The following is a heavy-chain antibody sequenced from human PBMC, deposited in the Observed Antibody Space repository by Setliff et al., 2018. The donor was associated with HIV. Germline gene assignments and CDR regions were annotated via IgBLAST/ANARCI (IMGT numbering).Heavy chain of an antibody. J-gene: IGHJ6*03. CDR3: ARDRVHNPSYNFWSGPTNYYYYMDV. V-gene: IGHV4-59*13. CDR2: IYFSGST. Sequence: SQTLSLTCTVSGVSISDYYWSWIRQPPGKGLEWIGYIYFSGSTNYNPSLKSRVTMSLDTSKSQFSLKLSSVTAADTAVYYCARDRVHNPSYNFWSGPTNYYYYMDVWGKGTTGTV. D-gene: IGHD3-3*01. CDR1: GVSISDYY.